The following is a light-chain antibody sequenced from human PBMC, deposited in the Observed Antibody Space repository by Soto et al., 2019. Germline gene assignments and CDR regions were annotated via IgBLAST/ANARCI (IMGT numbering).Light chain of an antibody. V-gene: IGLV2-11*01. CDR1: SSDVGGHNY. J-gene: IGLJ1*01. CDR3: ATWDDSRNGYV. CDR2: SVS. Sequence: QSVLTQPGSVSGSPGQSVTISCTGTSSDVGGHNYVSWYQQYPGKAPRLLLSSVSKRPSGVPDRFSGSKSGNTASLAISGLQSEDEGDYYCATWDDSRNGYVFGPGTKVNVL.